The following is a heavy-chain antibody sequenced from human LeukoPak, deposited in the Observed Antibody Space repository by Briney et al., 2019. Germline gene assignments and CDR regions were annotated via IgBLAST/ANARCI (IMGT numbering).Heavy chain of an antibody. Sequence: SETLSLTCAVYGGSFSGYYWSWIRQPPGKGLEWIGEINHSGSTNYNPSLKRRVTISVDTSKNQFSLKLSSVTAADTAVYYCARSSRGIFAGVNYWGQGTLVTVSS. CDR1: GGSFSGYY. CDR3: ARSSRGIFAGVNY. V-gene: IGHV4-34*01. J-gene: IGHJ4*02. D-gene: IGHD3-10*01. CDR2: INHSGST.